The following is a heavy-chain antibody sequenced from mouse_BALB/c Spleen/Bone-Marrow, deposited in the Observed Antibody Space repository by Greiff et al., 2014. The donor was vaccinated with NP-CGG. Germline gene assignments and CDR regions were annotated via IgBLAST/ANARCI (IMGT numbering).Heavy chain of an antibody. CDR2: IDPANGNT. CDR1: GFNIKDTY. J-gene: IGHJ3*01. V-gene: IGHV14-3*02. Sequence: EVKLVESGAELVKPGASVKLSCTASGFNIKDTYMHWVKQRPEQGLEWIGRIDPANGNTKYDPKSQGKATITADTSSNTAYLQLGSLTSEDTAVYYCAIYYYGSSGFAYWGQGTLVTVSA. CDR3: AIYYYGSSGFAY. D-gene: IGHD1-1*01.